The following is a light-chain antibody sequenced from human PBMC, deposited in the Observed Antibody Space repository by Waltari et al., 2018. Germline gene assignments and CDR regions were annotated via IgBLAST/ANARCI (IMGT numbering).Light chain of an antibody. CDR2: MAS. J-gene: IGKJ2*01. V-gene: IGKV1-5*03. Sequence: DIQMTQSPSPLSSSVGDRVTISCRASQSVGTWLAWYQQTPGKAPKLLIYMASSLESGVPSRFSGSGSGTEFTLTISSLQPDDFATYSCQQYSSFSTFGQGTKV. CDR1: QSVGTW. CDR3: QQYSSFST.